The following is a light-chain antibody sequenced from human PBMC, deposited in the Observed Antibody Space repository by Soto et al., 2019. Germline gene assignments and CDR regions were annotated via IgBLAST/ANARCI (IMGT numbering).Light chain of an antibody. CDR2: GAS. CDR3: QRYGTSPLT. V-gene: IGKV3-20*01. CDR1: QSVSSSY. J-gene: IGKJ4*01. Sequence: EIVLTQSPGTLSLSPGERATLSCRASQSVSSSYLAWYQNKPGQAPRLLIYGASSRATGIPDRFSGSGSGTDFTLTISRLEPEDFAVYYCQRYGTSPLTFGGGTKVEI.